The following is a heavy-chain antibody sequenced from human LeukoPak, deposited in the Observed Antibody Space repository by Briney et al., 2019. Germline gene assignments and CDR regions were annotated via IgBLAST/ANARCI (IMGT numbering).Heavy chain of an antibody. CDR3: AKDGFFPSRDAFDI. Sequence: GGSLRLSCAASGFTFSSCWMSWVRQAPGKGLEWVANIKQDGSEKYYVDSVKGRFTISRDNAKNSLYLQMNSLRAEDTAVYYCAKDGFFPSRDAFDIWGQGTMVTVSS. J-gene: IGHJ3*02. V-gene: IGHV3-7*01. CDR2: IKQDGSEK. D-gene: IGHD3-3*01. CDR1: GFTFSSCW.